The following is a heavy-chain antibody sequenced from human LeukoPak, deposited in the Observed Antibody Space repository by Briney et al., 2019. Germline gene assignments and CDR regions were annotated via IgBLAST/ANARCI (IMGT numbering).Heavy chain of an antibody. CDR1: GGSISSSSYY. V-gene: IGHV4-39*02. CDR2: IYYSGST. CDR3: ARDFPGIAAVGLN. J-gene: IGHJ4*02. D-gene: IGHD6-13*01. Sequence: PSETLSLTCTVSGGSISSSSYYWGWIRQPPGKGLEWIGSIYYSGSTYYNPSLKSRVTISVDTSKNQFSLTLGSVTAADTAVYYCARDFPGIAAVGLNWGQGTLVTVSS.